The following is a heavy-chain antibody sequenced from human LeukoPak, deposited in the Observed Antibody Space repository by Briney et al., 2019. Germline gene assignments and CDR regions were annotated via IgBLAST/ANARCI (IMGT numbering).Heavy chain of an antibody. Sequence: GGSLRLSCAASGFTFDDHAMQWVRQAPGKGLEWVSGISWNSGSIVYADSVKGRFTISRDNAKNTLYLQMNSLRAEDTAVYYCASLDSSGYYPDVDYWGQGTLVTVSS. J-gene: IGHJ4*02. D-gene: IGHD3-22*01. V-gene: IGHV3-9*01. CDR1: GFTFDDHA. CDR2: ISWNSGSI. CDR3: ASLDSSGYYPDVDY.